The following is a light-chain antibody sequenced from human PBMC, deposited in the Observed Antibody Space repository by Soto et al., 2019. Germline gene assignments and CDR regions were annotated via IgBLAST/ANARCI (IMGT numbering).Light chain of an antibody. CDR2: GTS. CDR1: QSVNNIY. Sequence: DIVLTQSPGTLSLSPGERASLSCRASQSVNNIYLAWYQQKPGQAPRLLIYGTSSRATGIPDGFSGSGSGTDFTLTISRLEPEDFAVYYCRHYGSSPPMYTFGQGTKLEIK. J-gene: IGKJ2*01. CDR3: RHYGSSPPMYT. V-gene: IGKV3-20*01.